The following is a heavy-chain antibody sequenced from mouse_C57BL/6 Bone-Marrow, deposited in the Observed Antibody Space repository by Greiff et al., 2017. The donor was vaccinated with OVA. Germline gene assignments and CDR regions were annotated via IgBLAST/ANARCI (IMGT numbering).Heavy chain of an antibody. CDR3: ARGNYFDY. J-gene: IGHJ2*01. Sequence: DVKLVESEGGLVQPGSSMKLSCTASGFTFSDYYMAWVRQVPEKGLEWVANINYDGSSTYYLDSLKSRFIISRDNAKNILYLQMSSLKSEDTATYYCARGNYFDYWGQGTTLTVSS. CDR2: INYDGSST. CDR1: GFTFSDYY. V-gene: IGHV5-16*01.